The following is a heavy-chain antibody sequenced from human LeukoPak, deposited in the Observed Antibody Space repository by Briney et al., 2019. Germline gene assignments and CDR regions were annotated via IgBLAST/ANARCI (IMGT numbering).Heavy chain of an antibody. D-gene: IGHD5-12*01. Sequence: SETLSLTCAVYGGSFSGYYWSWIRQPPGKGLEWIGEINHSGSTNYNPSLKSRVTISVDTSKNQFSLKLSSVTAADTAMYYCARVSGYDWESFYDYWGQGSLVTVSS. CDR3: ARVSGYDWESFYDY. CDR2: INHSGST. CDR1: GGSFSGYY. J-gene: IGHJ4*02. V-gene: IGHV4-34*01.